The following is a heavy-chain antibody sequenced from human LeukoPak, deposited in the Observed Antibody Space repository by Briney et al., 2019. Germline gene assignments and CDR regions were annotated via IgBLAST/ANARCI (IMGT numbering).Heavy chain of an antibody. CDR1: GFTFSSYA. D-gene: IGHD3-16*02. V-gene: IGHV3-23*01. J-gene: IGHJ4*02. CDR2: ISGSGGST. CDR3: AKVMITFGGVIASFSNFDY. Sequence: TGRSLRLSCAASGFTFSSYAMSWVRQAPGKGLEWVSAISGSGGSTYYADSVKGRFTISRDNSKNTLYLQMNSLRAEDTAVYYCAKVMITFGGVIASFSNFDYWGQGTLVTVSS.